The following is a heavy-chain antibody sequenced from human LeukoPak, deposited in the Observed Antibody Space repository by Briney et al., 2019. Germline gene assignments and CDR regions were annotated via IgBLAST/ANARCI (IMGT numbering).Heavy chain of an antibody. CDR2: INTNTGNP. V-gene: IGHV7-4-1*02. CDR1: GYTFTSYA. J-gene: IGHJ4*02. D-gene: IGHD2-2*01. CDR3: ARDSACTSCYATYDYGDLD. Sequence: GASVKVSCKASGYTFTSYAMNWVRQAPGQGLEWMGWINTNTGNPTYAQGFTGRFVFSLDTSVSTAYLQISSLKAEDTAVYYCARDSACTSCYATYDYGDLDWGQGTLATVSS.